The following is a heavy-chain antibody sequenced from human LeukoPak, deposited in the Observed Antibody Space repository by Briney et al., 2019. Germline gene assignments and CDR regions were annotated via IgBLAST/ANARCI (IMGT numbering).Heavy chain of an antibody. D-gene: IGHD2-2*01. CDR3: ARSFHHSSRYCSSTSCYSLFGY. CDR1: GYTFTGYY. Sequence: GASVKVSCKASGYTFTGYYMHWVRQAPGQGLEWMGWINPNSGGTNYAQKFQGRVTMTRDTSISTAYMELSRLRSDDTAVYYCARSFHHSSRYCSSTSCYSLFGYWGQGTLVTVSS. CDR2: INPNSGGT. J-gene: IGHJ4*02. V-gene: IGHV1-2*02.